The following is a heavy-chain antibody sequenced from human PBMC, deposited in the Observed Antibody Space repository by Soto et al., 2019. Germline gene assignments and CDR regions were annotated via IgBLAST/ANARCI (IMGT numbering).Heavy chain of an antibody. J-gene: IGHJ4*02. Sequence: GGSLRLSCAASGFTFSSYGMHWVRQAPGKGLEWVAVIWYDGSNKYYADSVKGRFTISRDNSKNTLYLQMNSLRAEDTAVYYCARPPKPGYGSGGDSDYWGQGTLVTVSS. CDR3: ARPPKPGYGSGGDSDY. CDR2: IWYDGSNK. V-gene: IGHV3-33*01. CDR1: GFTFSSYG. D-gene: IGHD3-10*01.